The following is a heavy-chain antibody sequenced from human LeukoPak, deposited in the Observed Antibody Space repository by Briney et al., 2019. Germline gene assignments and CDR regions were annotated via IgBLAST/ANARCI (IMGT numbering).Heavy chain of an antibody. CDR1: GFTFSNAW. CDR3: ATDVPSPLAQIDY. V-gene: IGHV3-15*04. J-gene: IGHJ4*02. D-gene: IGHD1-14*01. CDR2: IVVGGTT. Sequence: GGSLRLSCAASGFTFSNAWMSWVRQAPGKGLEWVARIVVGGTTDYAAPVKGRFTISRDDSMNMLYIQMDSLKTGDTAMYYCATDVPSPLAQIDYWGQGTPVTVSS.